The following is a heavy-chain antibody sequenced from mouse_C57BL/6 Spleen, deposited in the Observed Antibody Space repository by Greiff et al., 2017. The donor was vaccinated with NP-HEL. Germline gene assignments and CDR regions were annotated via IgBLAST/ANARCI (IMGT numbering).Heavy chain of an antibody. D-gene: IGHD2-13*01. J-gene: IGHJ2*01. CDR3: ARLERVKYYFDY. CDR1: GYTFTSYG. CDR2: IYPRSGNT. Sequence: QVQLQQSGAELARPGASVKLSCKASGYTFTSYGISWVKQRTGQGLEWIGEIYPRSGNTYYNEKFKDKATLTADKSSSTAYMELRSLTSEDSAVDFCARLERVKYYFDYWGQGTTLTVSS. V-gene: IGHV1-81*01.